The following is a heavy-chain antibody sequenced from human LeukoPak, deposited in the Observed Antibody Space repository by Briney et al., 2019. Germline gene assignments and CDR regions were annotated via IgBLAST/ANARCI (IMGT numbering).Heavy chain of an antibody. CDR1: GFTFSSYG. V-gene: IGHV3-33*06. Sequence: PGRSLRLSCAASGFTFSSYGMNWVRQAPGKGLEWVAVIWYDGSNKYYADSVKGRFTISRDNSKNTLYLQMNSLRAEDTAVYYCAKVGYGDYYFDYWGQGTLVTVSS. CDR2: IWYDGSNK. J-gene: IGHJ4*02. CDR3: AKVGYGDYYFDY. D-gene: IGHD4-17*01.